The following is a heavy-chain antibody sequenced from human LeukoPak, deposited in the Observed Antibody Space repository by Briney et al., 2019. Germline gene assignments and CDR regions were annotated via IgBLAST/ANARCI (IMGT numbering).Heavy chain of an antibody. J-gene: IGHJ4*02. CDR3: ARDQEAFDY. CDR2: IYPSDGST. Sequence: ASVRVSCKASGYSFTSNYIHWVRQAPGQGLEWMGMIYPSDGSTSYAQKFQGRVTVTRDTSTSTVHMELSGLRSEDTAVYYCARDQEAFDYWGQGALVTVSS. CDR1: GYSFTSNY. V-gene: IGHV1-46*01.